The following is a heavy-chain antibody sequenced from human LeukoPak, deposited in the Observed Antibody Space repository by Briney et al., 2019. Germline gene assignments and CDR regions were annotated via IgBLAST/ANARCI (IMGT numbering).Heavy chain of an antibody. J-gene: IGHJ5*02. Sequence: SETLSLTCAVYGGSFSGYYWSWIRQPPGKGLEWIGEINHSGSTNYNPSLKSRVTISVDASKNQFSLKLSSVTAADTAVYYCARSSGSYYGFDPWGQGTLVTVSS. V-gene: IGHV4-34*01. D-gene: IGHD1-26*01. CDR2: INHSGST. CDR1: GGSFSGYY. CDR3: ARSSGSYYGFDP.